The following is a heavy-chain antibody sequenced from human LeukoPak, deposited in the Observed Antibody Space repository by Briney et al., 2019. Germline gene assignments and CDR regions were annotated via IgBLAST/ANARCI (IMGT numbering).Heavy chain of an antibody. CDR2: IYTSGST. CDR1: GGSISSYY. Sequence: PSETLSLTCTVSGGSISSYYWSWIRQPAGKGLEWIGRIYTSGSTNYNPSLKSRVTMSVDTSKNQFSLKLSSVTAADTAVYYCARDGFYYYDSSGYYWYFDLWGRGTLVTVSS. D-gene: IGHD3-22*01. CDR3: ARDGFYYYDSSGYYWYFDL. V-gene: IGHV4-4*07. J-gene: IGHJ2*01.